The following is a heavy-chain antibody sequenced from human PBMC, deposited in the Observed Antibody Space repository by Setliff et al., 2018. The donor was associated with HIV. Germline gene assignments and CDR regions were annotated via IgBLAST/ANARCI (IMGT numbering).Heavy chain of an antibody. CDR1: GGSISSNNYY. D-gene: IGHD3-10*01. J-gene: IGHJ4*02. V-gene: IGHV4-39*07. CDR2: IYYSGNA. Sequence: PEETLSLTCTVSGGSISSNNYYWGWIRQSPGKGLEWFGSIYYSGNAYYNPSLKSRVTISVDTSKNQFSLKLSSVTAADTAVYYCARGAELLWFGELHNIPYFDYWGQGTLVTVSS. CDR3: ARGAELLWFGELHNIPYFDY.